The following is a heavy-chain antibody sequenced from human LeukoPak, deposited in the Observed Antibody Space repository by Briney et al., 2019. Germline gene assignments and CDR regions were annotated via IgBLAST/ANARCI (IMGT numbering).Heavy chain of an antibody. J-gene: IGHJ3*02. V-gene: IGHV3-30*03. CDR1: GFTFSSYG. D-gene: IGHD4-17*01. Sequence: GRSLRLSCAASGFTFSSYGMHWVRQAPGKGLEWVAVISYDGSNKYYADSVKGRFTISRDNSKNTLYLQMNSLRAEDTAVYYCARDLEARYGDYPAAFDIWGQGTMVTVSS. CDR3: ARDLEARYGDYPAAFDI. CDR2: ISYDGSNK.